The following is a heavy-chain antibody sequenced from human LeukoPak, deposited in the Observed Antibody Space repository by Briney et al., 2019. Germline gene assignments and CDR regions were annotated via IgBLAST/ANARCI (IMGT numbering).Heavy chain of an antibody. CDR3: ARSDYDFWSGYSGGFDP. D-gene: IGHD3-3*01. CDR2: IYTSGST. CDR1: GGSISSYC. J-gene: IGHJ5*02. Sequence: SETLSLTCTISGGSISSYCWSWIRQPAGKGLEWIGRIYTSGSTNYNPSLKSRVTMSVDTSKNQFSLKLSSVTAADTAVYYCARSDYDFWSGYSGGFDPWGQGTLVTVSS. V-gene: IGHV4-4*07.